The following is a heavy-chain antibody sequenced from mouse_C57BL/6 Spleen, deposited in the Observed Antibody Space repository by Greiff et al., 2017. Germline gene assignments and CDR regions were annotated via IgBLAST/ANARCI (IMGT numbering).Heavy chain of an antibody. D-gene: IGHD1-1*01. J-gene: IGHJ3*01. CDR2: IYPGSGST. CDR3: ARTTVVDPLAY. V-gene: IGHV1-55*01. CDR1: GYTFTSYW. Sequence: QVQLKQPGAELVKPGASVKMSCKASGYTFTSYWITWVKQRPGQGLEWIGDIYPGSGSTNYNEKFKSKATLTVDTSSSTAYMQLSSLTSEDSAVYYCARTTVVDPLAYWGQGTLVTVSA.